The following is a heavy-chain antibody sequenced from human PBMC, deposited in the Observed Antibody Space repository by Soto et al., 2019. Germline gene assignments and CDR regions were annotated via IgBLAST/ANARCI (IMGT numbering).Heavy chain of an antibody. V-gene: IGHV2-5*01. Sequence: QLTLKESGPTLVKPTQTLTLTCTFSGFSLTTCGVGVGWIRQPPGKPLEWLALIYWPDDKRYRPSLKSRLTITKDTSKNQVVRTMTNMDPVDTATYYSAHLSDAETVAGTGLDYWGQGTLVTVSA. CDR1: GFSLTTCGVG. D-gene: IGHD6-19*01. J-gene: IGHJ4*02. CDR3: AHLSDAETVAGTGLDY. CDR2: IYWPDDK.